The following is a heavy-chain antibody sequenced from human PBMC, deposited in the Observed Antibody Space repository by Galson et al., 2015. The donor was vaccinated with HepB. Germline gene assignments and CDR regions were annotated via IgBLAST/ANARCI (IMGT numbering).Heavy chain of an antibody. CDR2: IYYSGST. Sequence: ETLSLTCTVSGGSISSSSYYWGWIRQPPGKGPEWIGSIYYSGSTYYNPSLKSRVTISVDTSKNQFSLKLSSVTAADTAVYYCARLRRLYDIPNRGGMDVWGQGTTVTVSS. J-gene: IGHJ6*02. V-gene: IGHV4-39*01. CDR3: ARLRRLYDIPNRGGMDV. D-gene: IGHD3-9*01. CDR1: GGSISSSSYY.